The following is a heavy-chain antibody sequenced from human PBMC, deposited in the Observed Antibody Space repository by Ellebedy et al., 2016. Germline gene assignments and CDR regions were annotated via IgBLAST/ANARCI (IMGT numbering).Heavy chain of an antibody. V-gene: IGHV3-7*02. CDR3: ARVPRIDYFFYYMDV. J-gene: IGHJ6*03. CDR1: GFSLSNFV. D-gene: IGHD2/OR15-2a*01. Sequence: GESLKISXEASGFSLSNFVMTWVRQAPGKGLEWVANTEQDGGDSDYVDSVRGRFTISTDSAKNSLYLQMNSLRVEDSAVYYCARVPRIDYFFYYMDVWGKGTTVTVSS. CDR2: TEQDGGDS.